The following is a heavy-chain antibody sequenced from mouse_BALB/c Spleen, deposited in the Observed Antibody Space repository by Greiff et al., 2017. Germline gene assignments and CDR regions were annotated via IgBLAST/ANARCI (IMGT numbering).Heavy chain of an antibody. CDR3: ARVDGYYDYAMDY. J-gene: IGHJ4*01. V-gene: IGHV7-3*02. Sequence: EVQLQESGGGLVQPGGSLRLSCATSGFTFTDYYMSWVRQPPGKALEWLGFIRNKANGYTTEYSASVKGRFTISRDNSQSILYLQMNTLRAEDSATYYCARVDGYYDYAMDYWGQGTSVTVSS. CDR2: IRNKANGYTT. CDR1: GFTFTDYY. D-gene: IGHD2-3*01.